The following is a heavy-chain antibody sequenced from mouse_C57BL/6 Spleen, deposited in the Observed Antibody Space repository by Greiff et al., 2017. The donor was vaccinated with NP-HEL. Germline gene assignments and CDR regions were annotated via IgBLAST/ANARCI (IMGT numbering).Heavy chain of an antibody. CDR3: ARFHYYYGSSYDAMDC. Sequence: QVQLKQPGAELVRPGTSVKLSCKASGYTFTSYWMHWVKQRPGQGLAWIGVIDPSVCYTNYNQNFKGKATLTVDTSSSTADMQLSSVTSEDSAVYYCARFHYYYGSSYDAMDCWGQGTSVTVSS. CDR1: GYTFTSYW. V-gene: IGHV1-59*01. J-gene: IGHJ4*01. D-gene: IGHD1-1*01. CDR2: IDPSVCYT.